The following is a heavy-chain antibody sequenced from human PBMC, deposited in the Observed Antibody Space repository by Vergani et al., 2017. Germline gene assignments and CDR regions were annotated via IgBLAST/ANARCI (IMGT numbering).Heavy chain of an antibody. D-gene: IGHD6-19*01. V-gene: IGHV4-61*02. CDR1: GGSISSGSYY. CDR2: IYTSGCT. CDR3: ASDTHSGQRADR. Sequence: QLQESGPGLVKPSQTLSLTCTVSGGSISSGSYYWSWIRQPAGKGLEWIGRIYTSGCTSYNPSLKSRVTMSVDTSKNQFSLKLGSVTAADTAVYYCASDTHSGQRADRWGQGILVTVTS. J-gene: IGHJ5*02.